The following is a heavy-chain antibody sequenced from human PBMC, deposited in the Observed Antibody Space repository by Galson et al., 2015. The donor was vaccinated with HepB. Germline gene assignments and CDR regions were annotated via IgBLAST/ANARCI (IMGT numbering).Heavy chain of an antibody. V-gene: IGHV1-69*13. CDR2: IIPIFGTA. J-gene: IGHJ3*02. CDR1: GGTFSSYA. CDR3: ARNLKLERGAFDI. Sequence: SVKVSCKASGGTFSSYAISWVRQAPGQGLEWMGGIIPIFGTANYAQKFQGRVTITADESTSTAYMELSSLRSEDTAVYYCARNLKLERGAFDIWGQGTMVTVSS. D-gene: IGHD1-1*01.